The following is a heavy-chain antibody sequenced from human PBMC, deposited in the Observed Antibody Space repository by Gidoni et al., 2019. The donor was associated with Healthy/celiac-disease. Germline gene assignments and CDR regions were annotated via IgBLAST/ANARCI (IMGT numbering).Heavy chain of an antibody. D-gene: IGHD6-19*01. J-gene: IGHJ4*02. CDR3: ARDASYEQWLGPQGDY. CDR1: GFTFSSYS. CDR2: ISSSSSYI. Sequence: EVPLVESGGGLVKPGGSLRLSCAASGFTFSSYSMNWVRQAPGKGLEGVSSISSSSSYIYYADSVKGRFTISRDNAKNSLYLQMNSLRAEDTAVYYCARDASYEQWLGPQGDYWGQGTLVTVSS. V-gene: IGHV3-21*01.